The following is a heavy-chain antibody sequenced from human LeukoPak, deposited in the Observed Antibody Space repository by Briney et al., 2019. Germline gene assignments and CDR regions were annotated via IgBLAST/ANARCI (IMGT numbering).Heavy chain of an antibody. CDR1: GFTFRSYW. J-gene: IGHJ4*02. V-gene: IGHV3-74*01. D-gene: IGHD4-17*01. CDR2: INSDGSIT. CDR3: ARDPDYGEDD. Sequence: GGSLRLSCAASGFTFRSYWMHWVRQAPGKGLVWVSRINSDGSITTYADSVKGRFTISRDNTKNTLYLQMNSLRAEDTAVYYCARDPDYGEDDWGQGTLVTVSS.